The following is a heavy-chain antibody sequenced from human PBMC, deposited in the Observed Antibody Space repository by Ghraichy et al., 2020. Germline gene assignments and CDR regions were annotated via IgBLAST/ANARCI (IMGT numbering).Heavy chain of an antibody. V-gene: IGHV3-23*01. D-gene: IGHD2-8*02. CDR1: GFTFSSYA. CDR2: ISGDGFST. CDR3: AKDLSGGVLENAG. J-gene: IGHJ4*02. Sequence: GGSLRLSCAASGFTFSSYAMSWVRQAPGKGLEWASTISGDGFSTYYADSVKGRFTISRDSSENTLYLQMNSLRAEDTAVYYCAKDLSGGVLENAGWGQGTLVTVSS.